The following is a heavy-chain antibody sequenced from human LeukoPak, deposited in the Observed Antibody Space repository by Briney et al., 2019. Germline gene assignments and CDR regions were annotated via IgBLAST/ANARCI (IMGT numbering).Heavy chain of an antibody. J-gene: IGHJ4*02. CDR1: GYTFNNYY. Sequence: ASVKVSCKASGYTFNNYYVYWVRQAPGHGLEWMGWINPNSGDTRYAQTFQGRVTVTSDTSITTAYMELSRLTSDDTAVYFCARGGHTDYSGAGSFEHWGQGTLVTVSS. V-gene: IGHV1-2*02. CDR3: ARGGHTDYSGAGSFEH. CDR2: INPNSGDT. D-gene: IGHD3-10*01.